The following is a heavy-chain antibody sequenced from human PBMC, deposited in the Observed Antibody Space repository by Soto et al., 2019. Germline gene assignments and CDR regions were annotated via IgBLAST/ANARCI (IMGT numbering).Heavy chain of an antibody. D-gene: IGHD3-16*01. Sequence: EVQLVESGGGLLQPGGSLRLSCAASGFTFSTYWMHWVRQAPGKGLVWVSRIKTDGSVTTYADSVKGRFTISRDNAKNTLDLQMNTLRAEDTAVYYCARDLGGSHDYWGRGTLVTVSS. CDR3: ARDLGGSHDY. J-gene: IGHJ4*02. CDR2: IKTDGSVT. CDR1: GFTFSTYW. V-gene: IGHV3-74*01.